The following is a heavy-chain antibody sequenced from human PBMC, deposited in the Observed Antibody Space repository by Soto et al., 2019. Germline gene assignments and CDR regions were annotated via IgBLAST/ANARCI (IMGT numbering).Heavy chain of an antibody. CDR1: GYTFTSYA. V-gene: IGHV1-3*01. CDR2: INAGNGNT. J-gene: IGHJ4*02. D-gene: IGHD3-22*01. Sequence: QVQLVQSGAEVKKPGASVKVSCKASGYTFTSYAMHWVRQAPGQRLEWMGWINAGNGNTKYSQKFQGRVTITKDTSASTAYMEMSSLRAEDTAVYYCARISGYSLYDYWGQGTLVTVSS. CDR3: ARISGYSLYDY.